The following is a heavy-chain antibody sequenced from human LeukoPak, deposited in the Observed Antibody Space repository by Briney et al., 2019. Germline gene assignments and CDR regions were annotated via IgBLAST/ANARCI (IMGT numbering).Heavy chain of an antibody. CDR3: ARDLEEMATIGGSFGFDY. Sequence: GGSLRLSCAASGFTFSSYAMHWARQAPGKGLEWVAVISYDGSNKYYADSVKGRFTISRDNSKNTLYLQMNSLRAEDTAVYYCARDLEEMATIGGSFGFDYWGQGTLVAVSS. D-gene: IGHD5-24*01. CDR1: GFTFSSYA. V-gene: IGHV3-30-3*01. CDR2: ISYDGSNK. J-gene: IGHJ4*02.